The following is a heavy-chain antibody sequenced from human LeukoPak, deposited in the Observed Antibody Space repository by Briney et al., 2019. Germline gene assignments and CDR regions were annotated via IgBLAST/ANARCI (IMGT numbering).Heavy chain of an antibody. J-gene: IGHJ4*02. CDR2: ISYDGSNK. D-gene: IGHD3-10*01. CDR1: GFTFSSYG. Sequence: GGSLRLSCAASGFTFSSYGMHWVRQAPGKGLEWVAVISYDGSNKYYADSVKGRFTISRDNSKNTLYLQMNSLRAEDTAVYYCAKDRAPKWFGEGMTDYWGQGTLVTVSS. V-gene: IGHV3-30*18. CDR3: AKDRAPKWFGEGMTDY.